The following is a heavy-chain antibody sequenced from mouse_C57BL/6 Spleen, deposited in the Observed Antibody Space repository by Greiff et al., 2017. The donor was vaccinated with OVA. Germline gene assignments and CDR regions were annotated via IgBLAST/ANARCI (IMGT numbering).Heavy chain of an antibody. CDR3: ARDGTGTFFDY. D-gene: IGHD4-1*01. J-gene: IGHJ2*01. CDR1: GYTFTDYY. Sequence: VQLQQSGAELVRPGASVKLSCKASGYTFTDYYINWVKQRPGQGLEWIARIYPGSGNTYYNEKFKGKATLTAEKSSSTAYMQLSSLTSEDSAVYFCARDGTGTFFDYWGQGTTLTVSS. V-gene: IGHV1-76*01. CDR2: IYPGSGNT.